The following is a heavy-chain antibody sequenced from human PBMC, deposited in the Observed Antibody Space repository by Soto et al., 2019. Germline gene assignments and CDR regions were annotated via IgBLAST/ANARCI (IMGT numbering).Heavy chain of an antibody. CDR1: GFIFSTYG. D-gene: IGHD3-16*02. CDR2: ISFDGINK. CDR3: GATTSDDYVWVSYRYWGDAFDL. V-gene: IGHV3-30*03. Sequence: QVQLVESGGGVVQPGRSLRLSCAASGFIFSTYGMHWVRQAPGKGLEWVAVISFDGINKYSADSVKGRFSISRDNSKNTLYLQMNSRRADDTAVYYCGATTSDDYVWVSYRYWGDAFDLWGQGTMVSVSS. J-gene: IGHJ3*01.